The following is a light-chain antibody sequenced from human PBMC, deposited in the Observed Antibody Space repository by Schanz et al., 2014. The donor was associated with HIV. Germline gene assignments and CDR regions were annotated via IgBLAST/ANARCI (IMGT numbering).Light chain of an antibody. CDR2: EVS. CDR3: NSYTRTSTPV. J-gene: IGLJ2*01. V-gene: IGLV2-8*01. CDR1: SSDVGGYNY. Sequence: QSVLTQPPSASGSPGQSVTISCTGTSSDVGGYNYVSWYQQHPGKAPKLMIYEVSKRPSGVPDRFSGSRSGNTASLTISGLQAEDEADYYCNSYTRTSTPVFGGGTKLTVL.